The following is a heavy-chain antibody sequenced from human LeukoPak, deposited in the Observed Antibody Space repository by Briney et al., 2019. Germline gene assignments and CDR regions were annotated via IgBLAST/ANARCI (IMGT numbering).Heavy chain of an antibody. V-gene: IGHV1-46*01. CDR2: INLNAVTT. Sequence: ASVKVSCKASGYTFTNYYIHWMRQAPGHGLEWVGIINLNAVTTRYAQKFQGRITVTRDTSTSTVYMELSSLRSEDTAVYFCAREGAAEAKNFDYWGQGTLVIVSS. J-gene: IGHJ4*02. CDR3: AREGAAEAKNFDY. D-gene: IGHD6-25*01. CDR1: GYTFTNYY.